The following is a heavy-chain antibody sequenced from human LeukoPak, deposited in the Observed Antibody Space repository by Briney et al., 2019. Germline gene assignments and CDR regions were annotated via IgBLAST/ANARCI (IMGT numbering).Heavy chain of an antibody. CDR3: AKGAASRGYTYVAN. CDR1: AFTFRPYA. Sequence: HPGGSLRLSCAASAFTFRPYAMIWVRQAPGKGLEWVSTVSGSGGSTYYADSVKGRFTISRDNSNNTLYLEMNSLRAEDTAVYYCAKGAASRGYTYVANWGQGTLVTVSS. CDR2: VSGSGGST. V-gene: IGHV3-23*01. D-gene: IGHD5-18*01. J-gene: IGHJ4*02.